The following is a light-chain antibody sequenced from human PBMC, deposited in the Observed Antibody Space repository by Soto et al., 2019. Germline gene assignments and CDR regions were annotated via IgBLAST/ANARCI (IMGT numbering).Light chain of an antibody. CDR2: AAS. J-gene: IGKJ5*01. Sequence: DVQMTQSPSTLSGSVGDRVTITCRASQGISSHLAWYQQKPGKAPKLLIYAASTLQTGVPSRFSGGGSGTDFTLTLSSLQPEDFATYYCQQVNSFPSTFGPGTRLEIK. V-gene: IGKV1-9*01. CDR3: QQVNSFPST. CDR1: QGISSH.